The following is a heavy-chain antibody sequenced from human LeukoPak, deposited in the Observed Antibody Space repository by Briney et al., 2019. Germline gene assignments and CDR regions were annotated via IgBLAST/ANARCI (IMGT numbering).Heavy chain of an antibody. CDR3: ARVRDSSGYYPDY. CDR1: GFTFSDYY. J-gene: IGHJ4*02. CDR2: ISSSSSYT. D-gene: IGHD3-22*01. V-gene: IGHV3-11*05. Sequence: GGSLRLSCAASGFTFSDYYMSWIRQAPGKGLEWVSYISSSSSYTNYADSVKGRFTISRNNAKHSLYVQMNSLRAEDTAVYYCARVRDSSGYYPDYWGQGTLVTISS.